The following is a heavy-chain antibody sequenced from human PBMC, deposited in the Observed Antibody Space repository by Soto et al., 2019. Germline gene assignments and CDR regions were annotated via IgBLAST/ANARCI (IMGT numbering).Heavy chain of an antibody. CDR3: ARVGSGDSHNAFDI. CDR1: GASVSSGGYY. D-gene: IGHD3-10*01. Sequence: PSETLSLTCTVSGASVSSGGYYWSWIRQHPGKGLEWIGYIYYSGSTYYNPSLKSRVTISVDTSKNQFSLKLSSVTAADTAVYYCARVGSGDSHNAFDIWGQGTMVTVSS. CDR2: IYYSGST. J-gene: IGHJ3*02. V-gene: IGHV4-31*03.